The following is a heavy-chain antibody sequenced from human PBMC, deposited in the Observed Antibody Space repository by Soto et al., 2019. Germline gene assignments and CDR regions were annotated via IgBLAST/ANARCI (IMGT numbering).Heavy chain of an antibody. Sequence: SESLSRACTVSGRSISSSNYYWVWIPQPPGKGLEWLGKIYYGASPYNNPSLKSRLTISVDTSRNQFSLNLGSVTAADTAVYYCARLPFYCSGTSCYGFYYYAVDVWGQGTTVTVSS. J-gene: IGHJ6*02. D-gene: IGHD2-2*01. CDR2: IYYGASP. CDR3: ARLPFYCSGTSCYGFYYYAVDV. V-gene: IGHV4-39*01. CDR1: GRSISSSNYY.